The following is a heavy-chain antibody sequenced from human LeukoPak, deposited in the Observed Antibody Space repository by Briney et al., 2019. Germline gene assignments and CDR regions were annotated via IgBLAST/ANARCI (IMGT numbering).Heavy chain of an antibody. CDR2: IWYDGSNK. D-gene: IGHD1-7*01. Sequence: PGGSLRLSCAASGFTFSSYGMHWVRQAPGKGLEWVAVIWYDGSNKYYADSVKGRFTISRDNSNNTLFLQMNSPSPEDSAVYYCAKSPSGGNWNYVQYWGQGTLVTVSS. J-gene: IGHJ4*02. CDR1: GFTFSSYG. V-gene: IGHV3-33*06. CDR3: AKSPSGGNWNYVQY.